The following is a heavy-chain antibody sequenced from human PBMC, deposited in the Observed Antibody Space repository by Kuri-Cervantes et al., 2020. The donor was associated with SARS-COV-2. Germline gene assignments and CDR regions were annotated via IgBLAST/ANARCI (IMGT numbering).Heavy chain of an antibody. V-gene: IGHV4-34*01. CDR2: INHSGST. D-gene: IGHD3-16*01. J-gene: IGHJ6*03. CDR3: ARFLGFYYYMDV. CDR1: GGSFSGYY. Sequence: SETLSLTCAVYGGSFSGYYWSWIRQPPGKGLEWIGEINHSGSTNYNPSLKSRVTISVDTSKNQSSLKLSSVTAADTAVYYCARFLGFYYYMDVWGKGTTVTVSS.